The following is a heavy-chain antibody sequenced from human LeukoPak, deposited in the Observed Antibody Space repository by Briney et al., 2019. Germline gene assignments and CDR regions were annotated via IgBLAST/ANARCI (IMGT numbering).Heavy chain of an antibody. D-gene: IGHD6-25*01. V-gene: IGHV3-74*01. CDR2: VNRDGSST. J-gene: IGHJ4*02. Sequence: PWGSLRLSCAASGFTFSNYWMHWVRQAPGKGLVWVSRVNRDGSSTYYADSVKGRFTISRDNAKNTLYLQMNSLRAEDTAVYFCARDDYSSADYWGQGTLVTVSS. CDR3: ARDDYSSADY. CDR1: GFTFSNYW.